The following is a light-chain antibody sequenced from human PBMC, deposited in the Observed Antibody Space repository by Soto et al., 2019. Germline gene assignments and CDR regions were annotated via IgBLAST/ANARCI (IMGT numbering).Light chain of an antibody. CDR1: SSDVGGYNF. V-gene: IGLV2-8*01. CDR3: SSYAGSNSPVV. CDR2: EVS. Sequence: QSALTQPPSASGSPGQSVTISCTGTSSDVGGYNFVSWYQQHPGKAPKLMIYEVSERPSGGPDRFSGSKSGITASLTVSGLQAEDEADYYCSSYAGSNSPVVFGGGTKLTVL. J-gene: IGLJ2*01.